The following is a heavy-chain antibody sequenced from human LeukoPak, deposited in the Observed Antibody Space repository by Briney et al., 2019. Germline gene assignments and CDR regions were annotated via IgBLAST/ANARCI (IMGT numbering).Heavy chain of an antibody. J-gene: IGHJ4*02. CDR1: GFVFDNYA. D-gene: IGHD6-6*01. CDR3: AREPPKSIAARPEYYFDY. V-gene: IGHV3-9*01. Sequence: GRSLRLSCAAAGFVFDNYAMHWVRQAPGKGLEWVSRISWNTGNKDYADSVKGRFTISRDNAKNSLYLQMNSLRAEDTAVYYCAREPPKSIAARPEYYFDYWGQGTLVTVSS. CDR2: ISWNTGNK.